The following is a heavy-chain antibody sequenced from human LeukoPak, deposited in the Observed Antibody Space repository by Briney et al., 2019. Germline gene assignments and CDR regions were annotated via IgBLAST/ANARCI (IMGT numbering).Heavy chain of an antibody. Sequence: GGTLRLSCAASGFTFSRNGMNWVRQAPGKGLEWVSAITGRGGSTYYADSVKGRFTISRDNSKNTLYLQMNSLRAEDTAVYYCAKDRRAGSYDYWGQGTLVTVSS. V-gene: IGHV3-23*01. CDR1: GFTFSRNG. D-gene: IGHD3-10*01. J-gene: IGHJ4*02. CDR3: AKDRRAGSYDY. CDR2: ITGRGGST.